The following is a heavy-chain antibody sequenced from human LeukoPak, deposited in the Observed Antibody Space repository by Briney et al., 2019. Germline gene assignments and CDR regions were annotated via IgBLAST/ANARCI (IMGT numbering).Heavy chain of an antibody. J-gene: IGHJ4*02. CDR2: INPNSGGT. CDR3: ARDRRVVAYCGGDCYSGLGY. Sequence: ASVKVSCKASGYTFTGYYMHWVRQAPGQGLEWMGWINPNSGGTNYAQKFQGRVTMTRDTSISTAYMELSRLRSDDTAVYYCARDRRVVAYCGGDCYSGLGYWGQGTLVTVSS. D-gene: IGHD2-21*01. V-gene: IGHV1-2*02. CDR1: GYTFTGYY.